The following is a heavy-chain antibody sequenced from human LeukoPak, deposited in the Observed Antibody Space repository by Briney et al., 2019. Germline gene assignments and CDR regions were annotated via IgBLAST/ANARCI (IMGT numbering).Heavy chain of an antibody. J-gene: IGHJ4*02. V-gene: IGHV4-39*07. Sequence: SETLSLTCTVSGGSINSSSYYWGWIRQPPGKGLEWIGSIYYSGSTYYNPSLKSRVTISVDTSKNQFSLKLSSVTAADTAVYYCARDEGYSSSWYNYWGQGTLVTVSS. CDR1: GGSINSSSYY. D-gene: IGHD6-13*01. CDR2: IYYSGST. CDR3: ARDEGYSSSWYNY.